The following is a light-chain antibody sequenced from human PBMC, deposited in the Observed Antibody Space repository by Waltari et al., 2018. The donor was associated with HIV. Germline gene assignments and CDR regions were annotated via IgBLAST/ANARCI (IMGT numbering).Light chain of an antibody. V-gene: IGLV2-23*02. CDR2: EVS. J-gene: IGLJ1*01. CDR1: RSDVGSYNL. CDR3: CSYAGSSTYV. Sequence: QSALTQPASVSGSPGQSITISCTGTRSDVGSYNLVSWYQQHPGKAPNLMIYEVSKRPSGVSNRFSGSKSGNTASLTISGLQAEDEADYYCCSYAGSSTYVFGTGTKVTVL.